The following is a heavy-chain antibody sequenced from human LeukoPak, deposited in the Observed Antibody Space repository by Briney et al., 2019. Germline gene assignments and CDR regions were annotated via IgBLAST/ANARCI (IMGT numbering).Heavy chain of an antibody. CDR1: GFTLSSYG. CDR3: AKDKDSGNYEGLGYFDF. V-gene: IGHV3-30*18. J-gene: IGHJ4*02. Sequence: PGRSLRLSCAASGFTLSSYGMHWVRQAPGKGLEWVAVISYDGRNKYYSDSVKGRFTISRDTSKSTLYLQMNSLRPEDTAVYYCAKDKDSGNYEGLGYFDFWGQGTLVTVSS. CDR2: ISYDGRNK. D-gene: IGHD1-26*01.